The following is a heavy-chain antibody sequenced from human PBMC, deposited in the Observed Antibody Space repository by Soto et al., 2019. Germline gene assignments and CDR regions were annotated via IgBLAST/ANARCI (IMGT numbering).Heavy chain of an antibody. J-gene: IGHJ4*02. Sequence: QVQLVQSGAEVKKPGSSVKVSCKASGGTFSSYAISWVRQAPGQGLEWMGGIIPIFGTANYAQKFQGSVTITADESTSTAYMELSSLRSEDTAVYYCARGPATMVRGVLAYYFDYWGQGTLVTVSS. CDR2: IIPIFGTA. CDR1: GGTFSSYA. V-gene: IGHV1-69*01. D-gene: IGHD3-10*01. CDR3: ARGPATMVRGVLAYYFDY.